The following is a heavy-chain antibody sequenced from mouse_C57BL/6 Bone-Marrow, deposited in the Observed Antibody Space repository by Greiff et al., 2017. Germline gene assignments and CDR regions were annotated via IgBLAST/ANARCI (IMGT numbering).Heavy chain of an antibody. J-gene: IGHJ2*01. Sequence: VQLQPPGAELVMPGASVKLSCKASGYTFTSYWMHWVKQRPGQGLEWIGEIDPSDSYTNYNQKFKGKSTLTVDKSSSTAYMQLSSLTSEDSAVYYCAKGGDYGYARGGYFDYWGQGTTLTVSS. CDR3: AKGGDYGYARGGYFDY. D-gene: IGHD2-2*01. CDR2: IDPSDSYT. V-gene: IGHV1-69*01. CDR1: GYTFTSYW.